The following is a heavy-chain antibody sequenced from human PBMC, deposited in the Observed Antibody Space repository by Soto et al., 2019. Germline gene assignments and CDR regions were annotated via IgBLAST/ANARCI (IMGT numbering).Heavy chain of an antibody. CDR1: GFTFSSYA. D-gene: IGHD1-26*01. V-gene: IGHV3-30-3*01. CDR3: ASPSAFSDFDY. J-gene: IGHJ4*02. Sequence: GGSLRLSCAASGFTFSSYAMHWVRQAPGKGLEWVAVISYDGSNKYYADSVKGRFTISRDNSKNTLYLQMNSLRAEDTAVYYCASPSAFSDFDYWGQGTLVTVSS. CDR2: ISYDGSNK.